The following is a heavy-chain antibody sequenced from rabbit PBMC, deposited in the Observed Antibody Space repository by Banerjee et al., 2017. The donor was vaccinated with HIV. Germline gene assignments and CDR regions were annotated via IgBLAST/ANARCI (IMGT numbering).Heavy chain of an antibody. J-gene: IGHJ4*01. CDR3: ARDEDAAIPGYAYKL. V-gene: IGHV1S45*01. D-gene: IGHD6-1*01. Sequence: QEQLEESGGDLVKPEGSLTLTCTASGFSFSSGYDMCWVRQAPGKGLEWIACIYTGDGNTYYASWVNGRFTISKTSSTTVTLQMTSLTAADTATYFCARDEDAAIPGYAYKLWGPGTLVTVS. CDR1: GFSFSSGYD. CDR2: IYTGDGNT.